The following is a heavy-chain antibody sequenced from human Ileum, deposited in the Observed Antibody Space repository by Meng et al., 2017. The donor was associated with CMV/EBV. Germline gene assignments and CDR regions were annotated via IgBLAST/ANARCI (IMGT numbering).Heavy chain of an antibody. J-gene: IGHJ5*02. V-gene: IGHV5-51*01. Sequence: YGFRGYSIGWVRQMPGTGKGLEWMGIIFPGDSQTYYSPAFQGQVTISVDKSIATAYLQWSSLKASDTAMYYCARYSGRLLTNNWFDPWGQGTLVTVSS. CDR2: IFPGDSQT. CDR1: YGFRGYS. CDR3: ARYSGRLLTNNWFDP. D-gene: IGHD5-12*01.